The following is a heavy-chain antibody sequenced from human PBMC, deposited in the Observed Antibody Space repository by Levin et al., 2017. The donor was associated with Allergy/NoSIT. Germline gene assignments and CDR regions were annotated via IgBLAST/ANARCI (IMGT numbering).Heavy chain of an antibody. J-gene: IGHJ6*02. CDR3: AGNVEMATIDYYYGMDV. V-gene: IGHV4-59*08. D-gene: IGHD5-24*01. CDR2: IYYSGST. Sequence: SETLSLTCTVSGGSISSYYWSWIRQPPGKGLEWIGYIYYSGSTNYNPSLKSRVTISVDTSKNQFSLKLSSVTAADTAVYYCAGNVEMATIDYYYGMDVWGQGTTVTVSS. CDR1: GGSISSYY.